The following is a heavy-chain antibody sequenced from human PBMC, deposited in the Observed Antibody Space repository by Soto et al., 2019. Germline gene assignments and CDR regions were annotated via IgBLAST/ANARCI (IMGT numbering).Heavy chain of an antibody. CDR2: TSGNGGST. V-gene: IGHV3-23*01. CDR1: GFTFSTCA. CDR3: AKGRIIATPGPFDY. Sequence: GGSLRLSCTVSGFTFSTCAMSWVRQAPGKGLEWVSTTSGNGGSTHFADSVKGRFTISRDNPKNTLYLQLHSLGAEDTALYYCAKGRIIATPGPFDYWGQGTLVTVSS. J-gene: IGHJ4*02. D-gene: IGHD6-13*01.